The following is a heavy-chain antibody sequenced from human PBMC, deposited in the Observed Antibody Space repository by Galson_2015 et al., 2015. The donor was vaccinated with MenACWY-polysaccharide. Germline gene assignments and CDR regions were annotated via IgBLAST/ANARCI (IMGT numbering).Heavy chain of an antibody. CDR1: GFTFSSYS. J-gene: IGHJ4*02. V-gene: IGHV3-23*01. CDR3: VKSGLGNLGYSMVRGVDY. D-gene: IGHD3-10*01. Sequence: SLRLSCAASGFTFSSYSMNWVRQNPGKRLEWVSGLSASGDKTYYADSVKGRFTISRDNSKNTLYLRMNSLRAEDTAIYHCVKSGLGNLGYSMVRGVDYWGRGTLATVSS. CDR2: LSASGDKT.